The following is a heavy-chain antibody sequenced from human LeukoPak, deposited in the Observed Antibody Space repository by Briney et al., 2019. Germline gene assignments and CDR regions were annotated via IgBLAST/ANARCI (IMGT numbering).Heavy chain of an antibody. CDR1: GFTFGDYA. CDR2: IRSKAYGGTT. V-gene: IGHV3-49*04. Sequence: GGSLRLSCTASGFTFGDYAMSWVRQAPGKGLEGVGFIRSKAYGGTTEYAASVKGRFTISRDDSNSIAYLQMNSLKTEDTAVYYCTREQSGTIFGVYGMDVWGQGTTVTVSS. D-gene: IGHD3-3*01. J-gene: IGHJ6*02. CDR3: TREQSGTIFGVYGMDV.